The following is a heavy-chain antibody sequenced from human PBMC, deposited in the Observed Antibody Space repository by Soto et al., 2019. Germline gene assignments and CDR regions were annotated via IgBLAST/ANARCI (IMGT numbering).Heavy chain of an antibody. D-gene: IGHD6-6*01. CDR3: ARPPYSSSYYFDY. CDR1: GFTFSSYW. J-gene: IGHJ4*02. Sequence: GGSLRLSCAASGFTFSSYWMHWVRQAPGKGLVWVSRINSDGSSTRYADSVKGLFTISRDNAKNTLYLQMNSLRAEDTAVYYCARPPYSSSYYFDYWGQGTLVTVSS. V-gene: IGHV3-74*01. CDR2: INSDGSST.